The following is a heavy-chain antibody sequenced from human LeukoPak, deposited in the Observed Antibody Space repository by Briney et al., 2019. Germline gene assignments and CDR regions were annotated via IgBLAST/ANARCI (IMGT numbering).Heavy chain of an antibody. Sequence: PGGSLRLSCAASGFTFSSYWMHWVRHAPEKGQVWVSRINSDGSSTSYADSVKGRFTISRDNAKNTLYLQMNSLRAEDTAVYYCARDRGHYYDSSGYYSSWGQGTLVTVSS. CDR1: GFTFSSYW. J-gene: IGHJ5*02. D-gene: IGHD3-22*01. CDR3: ARDRGHYYDSSGYYSS. V-gene: IGHV3-74*01. CDR2: INSDGSST.